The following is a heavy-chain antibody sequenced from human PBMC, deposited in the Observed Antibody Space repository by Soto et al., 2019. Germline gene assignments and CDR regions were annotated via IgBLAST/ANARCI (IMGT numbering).Heavy chain of an antibody. Sequence: PSETLSLTCTVSGGSVSRDSNFWSWIRQPPGKGLEWIGYIYYSGPTRYNPSLESRVTISIDSSKNQVSLNLTSVTAADTAVYYCARGYSHYAHWGRGTLVTVPQ. CDR3: ARGYSHYAH. CDR2: IYYSGPT. CDR1: GGSVSRDSNF. J-gene: IGHJ4*02. D-gene: IGHD4-4*01. V-gene: IGHV4-61*01.